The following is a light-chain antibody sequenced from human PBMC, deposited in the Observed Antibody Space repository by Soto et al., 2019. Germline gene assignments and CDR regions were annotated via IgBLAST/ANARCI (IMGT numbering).Light chain of an antibody. V-gene: IGLV2-14*01. J-gene: IGLJ1*01. CDR2: DVS. CDR1: SSDVGGYNY. Sequence: QSVLTQPASVSGSPGQSITISCTGTSSDVGGYNYVSWYQQHPGKAPKLMIYDVSNRPSGVSNRFSGSKSGNTASLTIFGFQVEDEADYYCSSYTSSSTLEVFGPGTKVTVL. CDR3: SSYTSSSTLEV.